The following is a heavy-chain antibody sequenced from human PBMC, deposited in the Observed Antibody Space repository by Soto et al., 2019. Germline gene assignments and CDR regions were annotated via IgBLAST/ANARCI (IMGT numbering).Heavy chain of an antibody. J-gene: IGHJ6*02. CDR3: ARDLAYYDFWSGYQTYYYYGIDV. CDR1: VCTFSSYA. Sequence: SVNVSCKASVCTFSSYAISWVRQAPGQGLEWMGGIIPIFGTANYAQKFQGRVTITADESTSTAYMELSSLRSEDTAVYYCARDLAYYDFWSGYQTYYYYGIDVWGQGTTVTVSS. V-gene: IGHV1-69*13. CDR2: IIPIFGTA. D-gene: IGHD3-3*01.